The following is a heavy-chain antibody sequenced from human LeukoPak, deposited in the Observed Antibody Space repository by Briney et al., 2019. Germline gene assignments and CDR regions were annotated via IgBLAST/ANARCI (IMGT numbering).Heavy chain of an antibody. CDR1: GFTFSSYA. Sequence: GGSLRLSCAASGFTFSSYAMSWVRQAPGKGLEWVSAISGSGGSTYYGDSVKGRFTISRDNSKNTLYLQMNSLRAEDTAVYYCAKEGLIVVVPAAMGDYWGQGTLVTVSS. D-gene: IGHD2-2*01. J-gene: IGHJ4*02. CDR3: AKEGLIVVVPAAMGDY. V-gene: IGHV3-23*01. CDR2: ISGSGGST.